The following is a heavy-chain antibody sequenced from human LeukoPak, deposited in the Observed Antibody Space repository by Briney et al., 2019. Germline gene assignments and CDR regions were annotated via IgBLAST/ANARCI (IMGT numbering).Heavy chain of an antibody. J-gene: IGHJ4*02. CDR3: ARDRPYYDSSGYSLDY. V-gene: IGHV3-11*01. Sequence: PGGSLRLSCPASGFTFSDYYMSWIRQAPGKGLEWVSYISSSGSTIYYADSVKGRFTIYRDNAKNSLYLQMNSLRAEDTAVYYCARDRPYYDSSGYSLDYWGQGTLVTVFS. D-gene: IGHD3-22*01. CDR1: GFTFSDYY. CDR2: ISSSGSTI.